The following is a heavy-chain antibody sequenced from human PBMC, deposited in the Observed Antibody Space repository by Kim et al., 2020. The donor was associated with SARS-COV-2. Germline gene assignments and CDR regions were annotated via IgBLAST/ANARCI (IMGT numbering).Heavy chain of an antibody. J-gene: IGHJ2*01. D-gene: IGHD3-3*01. Sequence: YADAVKGRFTISRDNAKNSLYLQMNSLRAEDTAVYYCARTSGYPDWYFDLWGRGTLVTVSS. CDR3: ARTSGYPDWYFDL. V-gene: IGHV3-11*01.